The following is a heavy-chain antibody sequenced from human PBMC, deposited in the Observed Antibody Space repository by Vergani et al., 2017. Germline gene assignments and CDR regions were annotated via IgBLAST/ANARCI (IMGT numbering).Heavy chain of an antibody. D-gene: IGHD1-1*01. V-gene: IGHV4-31*03. J-gene: IGHJ4*02. CDR3: ARFRGNWNDVDN. CDR2: IYYSGST. CDR1: GGSISSGGYY. Sequence: QVQLQQWGAGVVKPSQTLSLTCTVSGGSISSGGYYWSWIRQHPGKGLEWIGYIYYSGSTYYNPSLKSRVTISVDTSKNQFSLKLSSVTAADTAVYYCARFRGNWNDVDNWGQGTLVTVSS.